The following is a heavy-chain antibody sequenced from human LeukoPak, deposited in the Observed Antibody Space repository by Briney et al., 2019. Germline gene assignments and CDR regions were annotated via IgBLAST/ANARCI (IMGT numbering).Heavy chain of an antibody. CDR2: IYHSGST. CDR1: GGSITSTNW. Sequence: SETLSLTCTVSGGSITSTNWWSWVRQPPGKGLEWIAEIYHSGSTNYNPSLKSRVTISVDKSKNQFSLKLSSVTAADTAVYYCARHYDSSGYQDYWGQGTLVTVSS. CDR3: ARHYDSSGYQDY. V-gene: IGHV4-4*02. J-gene: IGHJ4*02. D-gene: IGHD3-22*01.